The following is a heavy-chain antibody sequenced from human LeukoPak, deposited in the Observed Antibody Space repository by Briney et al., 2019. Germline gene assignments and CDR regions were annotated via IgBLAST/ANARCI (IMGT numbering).Heavy chain of an antibody. CDR2: VSWNSDNT. Sequence: GGSLRLSCAASGFTFSSYAMYWVRQAPGKGLEWVSGVSWNSDNTVYADSVKGRFTISRDRAKNSVYLQMDSLRTEDTALYYCAKDMSGSGSLLYYFDRWGQGTQVTVSS. CDR3: AKDMSGSGSLLYYFDR. J-gene: IGHJ4*02. CDR1: GFTFSSYA. V-gene: IGHV3-9*01. D-gene: IGHD3-10*01.